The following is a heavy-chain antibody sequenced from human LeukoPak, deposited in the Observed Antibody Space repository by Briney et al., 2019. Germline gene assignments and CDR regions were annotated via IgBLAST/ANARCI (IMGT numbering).Heavy chain of an antibody. CDR2: IRYDGSNK. J-gene: IGHJ4*02. CDR3: AKDRGMQVWSFDN. CDR1: GFTFSGYG. D-gene: IGHD3-10*01. V-gene: IGHV3-30*02. Sequence: GGSLRLSCAASGFTFSGYGMHWVRQAPGKGLEWVAFIRYDGSNKYYADSVKGRFTISRDNSKNTLSLQMNSLRAEDRAVYYCAKDRGMQVWSFDNWGQGTLVTVSS.